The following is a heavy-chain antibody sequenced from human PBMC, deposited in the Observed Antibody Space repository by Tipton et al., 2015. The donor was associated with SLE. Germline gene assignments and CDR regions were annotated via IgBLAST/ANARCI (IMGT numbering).Heavy chain of an antibody. CDR3: ARGGRELVVFTWFDR. J-gene: IGHJ5*02. V-gene: IGHV4-34*01. D-gene: IGHD3-10*01. CDR2: INHSGGT. Sequence: TLSLTCAVYGGPFSGYYWSWIRQPPGKGLEWIGEINHSGGTNYNPSLKSRVTISADTSKKRFSLKVSSVTAADTAVYYCARGGRELVVFTWFDRWGQGTLVTVSS. CDR1: GGPFSGYY.